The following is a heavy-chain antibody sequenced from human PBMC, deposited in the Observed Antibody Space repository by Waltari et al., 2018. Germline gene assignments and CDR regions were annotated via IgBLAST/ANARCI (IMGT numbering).Heavy chain of an antibody. J-gene: IGHJ4*02. D-gene: IGHD5-18*01. Sequence: EVQLLESGGGLVQPGGSLRLSCAASGFTFSSYAMSWVRQAPGKGLEWVSAIGAGAGCTYYADAVKGRFTISRDNSKNTLYLQMNSLRAEDTAVYFCAKERSVDTTMAYYFDSWGQGTLVTVSS. CDR1: GFTFSSYA. V-gene: IGHV3-23*01. CDR3: AKERSVDTTMAYYFDS. CDR2: IGAGAGCT.